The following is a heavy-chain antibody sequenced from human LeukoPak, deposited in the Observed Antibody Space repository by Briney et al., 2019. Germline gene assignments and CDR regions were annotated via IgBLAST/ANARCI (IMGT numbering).Heavy chain of an antibody. CDR3: ARVVYCGSTSCYNWFDP. J-gene: IGHJ5*02. Sequence: SVKVSCKASGGTFSSYAISWVRQAPGRGLERMGRIIPIFGTANYAQKFQGRVTITADKSTSTAYMELSSLRSEDTAVYYCARVVYCGSTSCYNWFDPWGQGTLVTVSS. CDR1: GGTFSSYA. D-gene: IGHD2-2*01. CDR2: IIPIFGTA. V-gene: IGHV1-69*06.